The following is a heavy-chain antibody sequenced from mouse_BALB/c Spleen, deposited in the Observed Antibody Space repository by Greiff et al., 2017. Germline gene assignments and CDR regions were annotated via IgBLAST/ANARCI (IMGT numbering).Heavy chain of an antibody. D-gene: IGHD1-1*01. CDR2: INPSTGYT. CDR3: ASGNYYGSSYVGYAMDY. Sequence: VQLVESGAELAKPGASVKMSCKASGYTFTSYWMHWVKQRPGQGLEWIGYINPSTGYTEYNQKFKDKATLTADKSSSTAYMQLSSLTSEDSAVYYCASGNYYGSSYVGYAMDYWGQGTSVTVSS. V-gene: IGHV1-7*01. CDR1: GYTFTSYW. J-gene: IGHJ4*01.